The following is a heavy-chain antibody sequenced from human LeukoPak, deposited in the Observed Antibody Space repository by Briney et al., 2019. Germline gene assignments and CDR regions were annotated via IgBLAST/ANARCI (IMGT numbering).Heavy chain of an antibody. Sequence: PGGSLRLSCAAYGFTFSSYAMSWLRQAPGKGLEWVSAISGSGGSTYYADSVKGRFTISRDNSKNTLYLQMNRLRAEDTAVYYCARDYCGGDCYVDYWGQGTLVTVSS. V-gene: IGHV3-23*01. CDR2: ISGSGGST. J-gene: IGHJ4*02. CDR3: ARDYCGGDCYVDY. D-gene: IGHD2-21*02. CDR1: GFTFSSYA.